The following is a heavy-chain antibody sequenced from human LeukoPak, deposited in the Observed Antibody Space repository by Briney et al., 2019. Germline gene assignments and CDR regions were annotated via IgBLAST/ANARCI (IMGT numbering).Heavy chain of an antibody. V-gene: IGHV4-61*02. CDR2: IYTSGST. CDR1: GGSISSGSYY. CDR3: ARMVGATTAFDY. J-gene: IGHJ4*02. Sequence: SETLSLTCTVSGGSISSGSYYWSWIRQPAGKGLEWIGRIYTSGSTNYNPSLKSRVTISVDTSKNQFSLKLSSVTAADTAVYYCARMVGATTAFDYWGQGTLVTVSS. D-gene: IGHD1-26*01.